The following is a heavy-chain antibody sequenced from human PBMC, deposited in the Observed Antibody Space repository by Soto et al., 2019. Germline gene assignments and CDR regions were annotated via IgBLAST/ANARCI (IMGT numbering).Heavy chain of an antibody. J-gene: IGHJ4*02. CDR3: ARERAPNGGDSLGYFDY. D-gene: IGHD4-17*01. V-gene: IGHV4-4*07. CDR1: GGSISTYQ. CDR2: IYSSGST. Sequence: PSETLSLTCSVSGGSISTYQWSWIRQPAGKGLEWIGRIYSSGSTNYNPSLKSRITMSIDTSKNQFSLKLRSVTAEDTAVYYCARERAPNGGDSLGYFDYWGQGTLVTVSS.